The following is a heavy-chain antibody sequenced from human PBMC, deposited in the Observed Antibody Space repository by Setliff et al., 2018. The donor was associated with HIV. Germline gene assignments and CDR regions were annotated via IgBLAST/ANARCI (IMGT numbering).Heavy chain of an antibody. J-gene: IGHJ4*02. CDR2: ISAGSTYI. V-gene: IGHV3-21*01. D-gene: IGHD3-3*01. CDR3: ARDPFLAQGFWSGYYSDY. CDR1: GFPFSHHA. Sequence: GGSLRLSCSASGFPFSHHAMNWVRQGPGKGLEWVSSISAGSTYIHYADSVKGRFTISRDNSKNTLYLQMNSLRVEDTAVYYCARDPFLAQGFWSGYYSDYWGQGTLVTVSS.